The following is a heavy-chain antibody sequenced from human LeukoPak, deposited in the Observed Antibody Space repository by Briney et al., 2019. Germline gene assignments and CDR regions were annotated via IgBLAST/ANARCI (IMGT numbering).Heavy chain of an antibody. CDR1: GVSFSGYY. CDR2: INHSGST. CDR3: ARHKDSGDYPLDY. J-gene: IGHJ4*02. V-gene: IGHV4-34*01. D-gene: IGHD4-17*01. Sequence: SETLSLTCAVYGVSFSGYYWSWIRQPPGKGLEWIGEINHSGSTNYNPSLKSRVTISVDTSKNQFSLKLSSVTAADTAVYYCARHKDSGDYPLDYWGQGILVSVSS.